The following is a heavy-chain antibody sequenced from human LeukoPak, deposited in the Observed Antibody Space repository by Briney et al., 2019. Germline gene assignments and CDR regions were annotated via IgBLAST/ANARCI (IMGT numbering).Heavy chain of an antibody. V-gene: IGHV3-21*01. Sequence: PGGSLRLSCTVSGFTFSTYKMNWVRQAPGNGLEWFSAINCSSRFIYYADSVSGRFTISRDNAKSSLYLQMNSLRAEDTAVYYCARDPYSGSYGDYYYYYMDVWGKGTTVTISS. CDR1: GFTFSTYK. J-gene: IGHJ6*03. CDR3: ARDPYSGSYGDYYYYYMDV. CDR2: INCSSRFI. D-gene: IGHD1-26*01.